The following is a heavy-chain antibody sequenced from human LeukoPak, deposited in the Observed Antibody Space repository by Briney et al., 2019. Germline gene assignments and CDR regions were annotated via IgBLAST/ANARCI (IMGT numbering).Heavy chain of an antibody. CDR3: STREWIFDN. J-gene: IGHJ4*02. D-gene: IGHD3-3*01. V-gene: IGHV1-18*01. CDR2: INAYNEKT. CDR1: GGDVFSRYG. Sequence: ASVKVSCKTSGGDVFSRYGITWVRQVPGQGLEWMGWINAYNEKTDNAQTNYAANFQGRVTLTTDTSTSTAYLEVRSLRSDDTAIYYCSTREWIFDNWGQGTLVTVS.